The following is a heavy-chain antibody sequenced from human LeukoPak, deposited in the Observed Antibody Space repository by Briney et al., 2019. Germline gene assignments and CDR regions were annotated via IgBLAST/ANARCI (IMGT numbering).Heavy chain of an antibody. CDR2: IYYSGST. V-gene: IGHV4-59*01. CDR1: GGSISSYY. CDR3: ARASWLGIYGMAV. D-gene: IGHD6-19*01. Sequence: SETLSLTCTVSGGSISSYYWSWIRQPPGKGLEWIGYIYYSGSTNYNPSLKSRVTISVDTSKNQFSLKLSSVTAADTAVYYCARASWLGIYGMAVWGQGTTVTVSS. J-gene: IGHJ6*02.